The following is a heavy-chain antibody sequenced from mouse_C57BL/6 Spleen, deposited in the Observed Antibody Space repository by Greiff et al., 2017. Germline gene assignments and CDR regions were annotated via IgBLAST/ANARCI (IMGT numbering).Heavy chain of an antibody. J-gene: IGHJ2*01. CDR3: TRKKRGWNYFDY. Sequence: QVQLQQSGAELVRPGASVTLSCKASGYTFTDYEMHWVKQTPVHGLEWIGAIDPETGGTAYNQKFKGKAILTADKSSSTAYMELRSLTSEDSAVYYCTRKKRGWNYFDYWGQGTTLTVSS. V-gene: IGHV1-15*01. D-gene: IGHD3-3*01. CDR1: GYTFTDYE. CDR2: IDPETGGT.